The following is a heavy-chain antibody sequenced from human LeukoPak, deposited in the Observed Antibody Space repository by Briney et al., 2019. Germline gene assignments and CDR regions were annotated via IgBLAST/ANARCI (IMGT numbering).Heavy chain of an antibody. Sequence: GGSLRPSCAASGFTFRNHWMHWVRQTPGKGLVWVSRISSDGSSTTYADSVKGRFTISRDNAKSTLYLQMNNLRAEDTAMYYCARDQRVTGRPDIDYWGQGTLVIVSS. CDR1: GFTFRNHW. J-gene: IGHJ4*02. CDR2: ISSDGSST. D-gene: IGHD6-6*01. V-gene: IGHV3-74*03. CDR3: ARDQRVTGRPDIDY.